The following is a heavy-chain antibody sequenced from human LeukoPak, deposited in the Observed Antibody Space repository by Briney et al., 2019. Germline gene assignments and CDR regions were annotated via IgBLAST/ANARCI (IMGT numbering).Heavy chain of an antibody. CDR2: IYYSGST. Sequence: SETLSLTCSVSGGSINSYWWSWIRQPPGKGLEWIGYIYYSGSTNYDPSLKSRVTISVDTSKNQFSLKLSSVTAADTAVYYCARDTRGSYYAPFDYWGQGTLVTVSS. CDR3: ARDTRGSYYAPFDY. CDR1: GGSINSYW. V-gene: IGHV4-59*01. J-gene: IGHJ4*02. D-gene: IGHD1-26*01.